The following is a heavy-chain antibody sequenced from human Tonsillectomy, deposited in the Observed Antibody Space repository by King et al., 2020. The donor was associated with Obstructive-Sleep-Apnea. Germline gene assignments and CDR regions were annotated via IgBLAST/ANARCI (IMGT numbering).Heavy chain of an antibody. J-gene: IGHJ4*02. V-gene: IGHV4-59*08. Sequence: QLQESGPGRVKPSETLSLTCTVSGGSISGYYWNWIRQPPGKGLEWIGYFYNSGNTNYNPSLKSRVTMSIDTSKNQFSLKLTSVTAADTAIYFCARQPLPYYYDSIGYFYPPFDSWGQGTLVTVSS. CDR2: FYNSGNT. CDR3: ARQPLPYYYDSIGYFYPPFDS. D-gene: IGHD3-22*01. CDR1: GGSISGYY.